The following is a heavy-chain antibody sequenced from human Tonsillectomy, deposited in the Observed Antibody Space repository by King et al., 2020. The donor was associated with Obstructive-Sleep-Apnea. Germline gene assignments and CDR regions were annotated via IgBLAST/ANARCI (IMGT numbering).Heavy chain of an antibody. J-gene: IGHJ5*02. D-gene: IGHD3-9*01. V-gene: IGHV3-66*01. Sequence: VQLVESGGGLVQPGGSLRLSCVASGFTVSSNYMSWVRQAPGKGLEWLSVIYSGGTTYYADSVKGRFTISRDNSKNTLFLQMDSLRVEDTAVYYCARGHYVSWTGYFSSPWGQGTLVTVSS. CDR3: ARGHYVSWTGYFSSP. CDR1: GFTVSSNY. CDR2: IYSGGTT.